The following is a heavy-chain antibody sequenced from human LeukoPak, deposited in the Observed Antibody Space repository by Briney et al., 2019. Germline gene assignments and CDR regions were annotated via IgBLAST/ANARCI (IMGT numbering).Heavy chain of an antibody. J-gene: IGHJ6*02. D-gene: IGHD6-19*01. V-gene: IGHV1-18*04. Sequence: ASVKVSCKASGYTFTSYGISWVRQAPGQGLEWMGWISTYNGNTNYAQKLQGRVTMTTDTSTSTAYMELRSLRSEDTAVYYCARGRGWYFYYGMDVWGQGTTVTVSS. CDR3: ARGRGWYFYYGMDV. CDR2: ISTYNGNT. CDR1: GYTFTSYG.